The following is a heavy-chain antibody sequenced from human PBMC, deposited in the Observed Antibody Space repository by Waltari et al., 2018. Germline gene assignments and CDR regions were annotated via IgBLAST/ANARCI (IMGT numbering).Heavy chain of an antibody. CDR1: GGSFTAYL. Sequence: QVQLQQWGAGLLKPSETLSLTRAVYGGSFTAYLWSWIRQSPGKGLAGVGEINHSGSTNYNPSLKSRVTISVDTSKNQFSLKLSSMTAADTAVYYCARGVGSPHYFYGMDVWGQGTTVTVSS. CDR2: INHSGST. D-gene: IGHD1-26*01. CDR3: ARGVGSPHYFYGMDV. V-gene: IGHV4-34*01. J-gene: IGHJ6*02.